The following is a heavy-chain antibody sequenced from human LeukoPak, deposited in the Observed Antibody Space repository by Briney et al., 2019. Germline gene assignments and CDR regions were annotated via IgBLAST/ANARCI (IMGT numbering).Heavy chain of an antibody. CDR3: VSFYETY. D-gene: IGHD2-2*01. V-gene: IGHV3-74*01. Sequence: GGSLRLSCAASGNYCMHWVRQAPGKGLVWVSHINSDGSWTSYADSVKGRFTISKDDAKNTVYLQMNNLRAEDTAVYYCVSFYETYWGRGTLVTVSS. CDR1: GNYC. CDR2: INSDGSWT. J-gene: IGHJ4*02.